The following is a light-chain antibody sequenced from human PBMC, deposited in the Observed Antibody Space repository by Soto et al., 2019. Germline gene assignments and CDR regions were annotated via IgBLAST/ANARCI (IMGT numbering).Light chain of an antibody. CDR1: SSNIGKNS. CDR3: GTWDDGLKKL. V-gene: IGLV1-51*01. Sequence: QSVLTQPPSVSAAPGQKVTISCSGSSSNIGKNSVSWYQQLPGTAPKLLIYDNNERPSGIPDRFSASKSGTSATLVITGLQTGDEADYYCGTWDDGLKKLFGGGTKVTVL. J-gene: IGLJ2*01. CDR2: DNN.